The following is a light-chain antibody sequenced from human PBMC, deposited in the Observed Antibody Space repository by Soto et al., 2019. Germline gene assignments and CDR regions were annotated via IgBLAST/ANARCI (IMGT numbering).Light chain of an antibody. J-gene: IGKJ5*01. CDR2: GAS. CDR3: QQYNNRPPIT. Sequence: ETVMTQSPATLSVSPGERATLSCRASQSVSSKLAWYQQKPGQAPRLLIYGASTRATGIPARFSGSGSGTEFTLNICSLQSEDFAVYYCQQYNNRPPITFGQGTRLEI. CDR1: QSVSSK. V-gene: IGKV3D-15*01.